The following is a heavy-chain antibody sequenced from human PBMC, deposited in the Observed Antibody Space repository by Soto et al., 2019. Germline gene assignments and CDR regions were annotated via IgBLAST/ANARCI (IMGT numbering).Heavy chain of an antibody. CDR2: ISSSSSYI. V-gene: IGHV3-21*01. J-gene: IGHJ4*02. D-gene: IGHD6-19*01. CDR3: ARDPFSGWYDY. CDR1: GFTFSSYS. Sequence: GGSLRLSCAASGFTFSSYSMNWVRQAPGKGLEWVSSISSSSSYIYYADSVKGRFTISRDNAKNSLYLQMNSLRAEDTAVYYCARDPFSGWYDYWGQGTLVTVSS.